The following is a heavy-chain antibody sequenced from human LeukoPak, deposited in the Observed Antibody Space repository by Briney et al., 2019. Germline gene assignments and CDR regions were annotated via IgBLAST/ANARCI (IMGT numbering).Heavy chain of an antibody. CDR1: GDSISTYY. D-gene: IGHD3-10*01. CDR2: IYYSGST. CDR3: ARDSGTTGEVKFDP. Sequence: SETLSLTCTVSGDSISTYYWSWIRQPPGKGLEWIGYIYYSGSTTYNPSLKSRVTISVDASKNQFSLKLSSVTAADTAVYYCARDSGTTGEVKFDPWGQGTLVTVSS. J-gene: IGHJ5*02. V-gene: IGHV4-59*12.